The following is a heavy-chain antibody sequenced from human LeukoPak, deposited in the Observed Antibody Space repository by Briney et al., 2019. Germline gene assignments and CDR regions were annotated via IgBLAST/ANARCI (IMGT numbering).Heavy chain of an antibody. CDR1: GGSFSGYY. J-gene: IGHJ5*02. V-gene: IGHV4-34*01. D-gene: IGHD3-3*02. CDR2: INHSRST. CDR3: ARGLAGTYNWFDP. Sequence: SETLSLTCAVYGGSFSGYYWSWIRQPPGKGLEWIGEINHSRSTNYNPSLKSRVTISVDTSKNQFSLKLSSVTAADTAVYYCARGLAGTYNWFDPWGQGTLVTVSS.